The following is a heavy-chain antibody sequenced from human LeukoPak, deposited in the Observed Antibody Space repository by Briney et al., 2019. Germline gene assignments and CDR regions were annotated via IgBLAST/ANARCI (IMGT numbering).Heavy chain of an antibody. CDR2: INPSGGST. V-gene: IGHV1-46*01. CDR1: GYTFTSYY. Sequence: ASVKVSCKASGYTFTSYYMHWVRQAPGQGLEWMGIINPSGGSTSYAQKFQGRVAMTRDTSTSTVYMELSSLRSEDTAVYYCARESMDSSGYSSGLVDVWGKGTTVTISS. D-gene: IGHD3-22*01. J-gene: IGHJ6*04. CDR3: ARESMDSSGYSSGLVDV.